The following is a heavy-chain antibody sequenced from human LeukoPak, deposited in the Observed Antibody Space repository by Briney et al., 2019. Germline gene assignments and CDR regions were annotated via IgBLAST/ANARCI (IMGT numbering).Heavy chain of an antibody. CDR1: GGSISSHY. D-gene: IGHD3-3*01. J-gene: IGHJ4*02. V-gene: IGHV4-59*11. CDR3: ARAPDYDFWSGSNPYFDY. Sequence: SETLSLTCTVSGGSISSHYWSWIRQPPGKGLEWIGYIYYSGSTNYNPSLKSRVTISVDTSKNQLSLKLSSVTAADTAVYYCARAPDYDFWSGSNPYFDYWGPGTLVTVSS. CDR2: IYYSGST.